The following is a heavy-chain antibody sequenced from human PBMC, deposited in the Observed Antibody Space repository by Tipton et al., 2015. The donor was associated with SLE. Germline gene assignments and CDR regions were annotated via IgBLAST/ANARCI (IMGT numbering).Heavy chain of an antibody. CDR2: ISYDGSNK. J-gene: IGHJ4*02. V-gene: IGHV3-30*04. CDR3: ARGTRIGYCSGGSCLGDY. D-gene: IGHD2-15*01. CDR1: GFTFSSYA. Sequence: QLVQSGGGVVQPGRSLRLSCVASGFTFSSYAMHWVRQAPGKGLEWVAVISYDGSNKYYADSMKGRFTISRDNSKNTLYLQMNSLRAEDTAVYYCARGTRIGYCSGGSCLGDYWGQGTLVTVSS.